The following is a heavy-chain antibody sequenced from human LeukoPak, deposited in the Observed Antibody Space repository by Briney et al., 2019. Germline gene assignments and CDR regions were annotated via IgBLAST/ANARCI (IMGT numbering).Heavy chain of an antibody. D-gene: IGHD6-19*01. CDR3: ARWYSSDGVW. CDR1: GFTFSTYG. V-gene: IGHV3-33*01. Sequence: GGSLRLSCAASGFTFSTYGMHWVRQAPGKGLEWVAVIWYDGSNKQYAESVKGRFTISRDNSKNTLYLQMNSLRAEDTAVYYCARWYSSDGVWWGQGTLLTVSS. J-gene: IGHJ4*02. CDR2: IWYDGSNK.